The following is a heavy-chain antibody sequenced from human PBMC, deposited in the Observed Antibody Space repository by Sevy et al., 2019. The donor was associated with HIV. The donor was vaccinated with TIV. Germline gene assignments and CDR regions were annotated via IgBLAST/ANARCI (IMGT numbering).Heavy chain of an antibody. V-gene: IGHV3-9*01. D-gene: IGHD3-9*01. J-gene: IGHJ4*02. CDR3: AKARDYDILTGVYDY. Sequence: GGSLRLSCAASGVTFDDYAMHWVRQAPGKGLEWVSGISWNSDSIGYADSVKGRFTFSRDNAKNSPYLQMNSLSAEETALYYCAKARDYDILTGVYDYWGQGTLVTVSS. CDR1: GVTFDDYA. CDR2: ISWNSDSI.